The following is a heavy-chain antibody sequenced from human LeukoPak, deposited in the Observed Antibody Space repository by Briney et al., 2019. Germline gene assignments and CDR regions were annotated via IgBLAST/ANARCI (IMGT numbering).Heavy chain of an antibody. CDR3: ARGSSRWAWRPSHAKTHFYY. D-gene: IGHD6-13*01. CDR1: GFTFSSYG. Sequence: PGGSLRLSCAASGFTFSSYGMHWVRQAPGKGLEWVAVIWYDGSNKYYADSVKGRFTISRDNSKNTLYLQMNSLRAEDTAVYYCARGSSRWAWRPSHAKTHFYYWGQGTLVTVSS. CDR2: IWYDGSNK. J-gene: IGHJ4*02. V-gene: IGHV3-33*01.